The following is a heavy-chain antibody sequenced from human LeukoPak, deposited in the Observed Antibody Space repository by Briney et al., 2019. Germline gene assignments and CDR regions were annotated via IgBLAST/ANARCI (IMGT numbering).Heavy chain of an antibody. J-gene: IGHJ6*04. D-gene: IGHD6-19*01. Sequence: GGSLRLSCAVSGFTFSSYGTHWVRQAPGKGLEWGAVISYDGSNKYYADSVKGRFTISRDNSKNTLYLQMNSLRAEDTAVYYCAKDMGIAVAGTADYYYGMDVWGKGTTVTVSS. CDR1: GFTFSSYG. V-gene: IGHV3-30*18. CDR3: AKDMGIAVAGTADYYYGMDV. CDR2: ISYDGSNK.